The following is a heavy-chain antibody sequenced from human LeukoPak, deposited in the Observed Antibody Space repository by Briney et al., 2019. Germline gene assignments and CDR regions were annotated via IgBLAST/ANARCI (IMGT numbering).Heavy chain of an antibody. V-gene: IGHV4-59*12. D-gene: IGHD3-10*01. CDR2: IFYTGST. J-gene: IGHJ3*02. CDR3: AKSNGYGLIDI. CDR1: GVSISSYY. Sequence: SETLSLTCTASGVSISSYYWSWIRQPAGKALEWTGDIFYTGSTYYSPSLKSRVTISLDTSRNQFSLRLNSVTAADTAVYYCAKSNGYGLIDIWGQGTMVTVSS.